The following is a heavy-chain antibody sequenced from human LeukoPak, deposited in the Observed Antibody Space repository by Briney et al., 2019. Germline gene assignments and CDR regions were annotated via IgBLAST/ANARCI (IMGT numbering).Heavy chain of an antibody. J-gene: IGHJ3*02. CDR3: ARVNTYYYGSGVSRAFHM. CDR2: MNPNSGNT. V-gene: IGHV1-8*01. Sequence: ASVKISCKASGYTFASYDINWVRQATGQGLEWMGWMNPNSGNTGYAQNFQGSVTMTRNISTATAYMELSSLKSDDTAVYYCARVNTYYYGSGVSRAFHMWGQGTMVTVSS. D-gene: IGHD3-10*01. CDR1: GYTFASYD.